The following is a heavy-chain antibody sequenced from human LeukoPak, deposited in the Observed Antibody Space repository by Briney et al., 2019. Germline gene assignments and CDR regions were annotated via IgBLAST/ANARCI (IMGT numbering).Heavy chain of an antibody. Sequence: GGSLRLSCAASGFTFSSYSMNWDRQAPGKGLEWVSSISSSSSYIYYADSVKGRFTISRDNAKNSLYLQMNSLRAEDTAVYYCARDLYNYDFWSGYYGVYYGMDVWGQGTTVTVSS. V-gene: IGHV3-21*01. J-gene: IGHJ6*02. D-gene: IGHD3-3*01. CDR1: GFTFSSYS. CDR3: ARDLYNYDFWSGYYGVYYGMDV. CDR2: ISSSSSYI.